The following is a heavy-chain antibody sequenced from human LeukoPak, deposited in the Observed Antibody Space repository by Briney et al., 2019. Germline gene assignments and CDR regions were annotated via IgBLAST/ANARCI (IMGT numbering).Heavy chain of an antibody. J-gene: IGHJ4*02. CDR2: IYYSGST. CDR3: ARNYDSSGYWDY. V-gene: IGHV4-59*01. CDR1: GVSISSYY. D-gene: IGHD3-22*01. Sequence: ASETLSLTCTVSGVSISSYYWSWLRQPPGKGLEWIGYIYYSGSTNYNPSLKSRVTISVDTSKNQFSLKLSSVTAADTAVYYCARNYDSSGYWDYWGQGTLVTVSS.